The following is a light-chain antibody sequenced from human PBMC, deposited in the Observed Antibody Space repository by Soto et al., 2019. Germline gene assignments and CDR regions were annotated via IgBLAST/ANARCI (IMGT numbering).Light chain of an antibody. V-gene: IGKV4-1*01. CDR2: WAS. J-gene: IGKJ1*01. CDR3: QQYYSTPP. Sequence: DIVMTQSPDSLAVSLGERATINCKSSQSVLYSSNNKNYLAWYQQKPGQPPKLLIYWASTRESGVPDRFSGSVSGTDFTLTVSSLQAEDVAGYYCQQYYSTPPFGQGTKVEIK. CDR1: QSVLYSSNNKNY.